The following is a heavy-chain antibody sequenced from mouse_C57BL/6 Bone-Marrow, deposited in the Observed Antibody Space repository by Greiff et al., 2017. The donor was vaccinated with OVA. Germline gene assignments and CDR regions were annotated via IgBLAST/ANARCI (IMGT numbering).Heavy chain of an antibody. D-gene: IGHD2-1*01. CDR2: IDPATGGT. CDR1: GYTFTDYE. J-gene: IGHJ1*03. V-gene: IGHV1-15*01. Sequence: QVQLQQSGAELVRPGASVTLSCKASGYTFTDYEMHWVKQTPVHGLEWIGAIDPATGGTAYNQKFKGKAILTADKSSSTAYMELRSLTSEDSAVYYCTRGGGNHWYFDVWGTGTTVTVSS. CDR3: TRGGGNHWYFDV.